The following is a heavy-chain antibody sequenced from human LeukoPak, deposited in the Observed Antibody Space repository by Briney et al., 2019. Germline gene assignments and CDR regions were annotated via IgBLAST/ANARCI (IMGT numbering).Heavy chain of an antibody. D-gene: IGHD6-19*01. CDR1: GGSIRSYY. Sequence: SETLSLTCTVSGGSIRSYYWSWIRQPPGKALECIGYMYSSETARYNPSLKSRVTISVETSKNQFSLKVTSVTAADTAVYYCARNLHTSGWYYFHYWGQGTLVTVSS. CDR3: ARNLHTSGWYYFHY. J-gene: IGHJ4*02. CDR2: MYSSETA. V-gene: IGHV4-59*08.